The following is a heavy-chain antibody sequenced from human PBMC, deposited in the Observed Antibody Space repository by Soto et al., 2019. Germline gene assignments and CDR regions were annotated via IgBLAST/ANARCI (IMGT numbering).Heavy chain of an antibody. D-gene: IGHD2-2*02. CDR3: AKSPNFYCSSPNCYKYYFDY. CDR1: GFTFNTYG. J-gene: IGHJ4*02. Sequence: QDHLVESGGGVVQPGTSLRLSCAASGFTFNTYGMHWVRQAPGKGLEWVAVISYDGSDKFYPDSVKGRFTISRDNSKNTLYLQMSSLRPEDTAIYYCAKSPNFYCSSPNCYKYYFDYWGQGTLVTVSS. V-gene: IGHV3-30*18. CDR2: ISYDGSDK.